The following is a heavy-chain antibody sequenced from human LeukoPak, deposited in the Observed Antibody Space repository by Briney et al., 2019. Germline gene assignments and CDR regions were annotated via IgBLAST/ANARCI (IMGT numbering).Heavy chain of an antibody. CDR2: IYYSGST. D-gene: IGHD2-15*01. Sequence: SETLSLTCTVSGGSISSGDYYWSWIRQPPGKGLEWIGYIYYSGSTNYNPSLKSRVTISVDTSKNQFSLKLSSVTAADTAVYYCARGSCSGGSCFLSYWGQGTLVTVSS. J-gene: IGHJ4*02. CDR3: ARGSCSGGSCFLSY. V-gene: IGHV4-30-4*01. CDR1: GGSISSGDYY.